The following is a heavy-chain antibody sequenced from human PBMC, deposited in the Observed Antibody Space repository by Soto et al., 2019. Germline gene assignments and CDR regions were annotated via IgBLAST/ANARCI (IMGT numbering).Heavy chain of an antibody. Sequence: ASVKVSCKASGYTFTSYAMHWVRQAPGQRLEWMGWINAGNGNTKYSQKFQGRVTITRDTSASTAYMVLSSLRSEDTAVYYCARDLQNSRITIFGVVTRAGFDPWGQGTLVTVSS. D-gene: IGHD3-3*01. CDR3: ARDLQNSRITIFGVVTRAGFDP. V-gene: IGHV1-3*01. J-gene: IGHJ5*02. CDR1: GYTFTSYA. CDR2: INAGNGNT.